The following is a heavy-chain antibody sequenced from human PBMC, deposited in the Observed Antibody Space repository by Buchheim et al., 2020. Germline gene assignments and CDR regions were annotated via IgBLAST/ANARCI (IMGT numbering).Heavy chain of an antibody. J-gene: IGHJ4*02. CDR3: AKDFWGGSSLDY. CDR2: ISYDGSNK. CDR1: GFTFSSYG. V-gene: IGHV3-30*18. Sequence: QVQLVESGGGVVQPGRSLRLSCAASGFTFSSYGMHWVRQAPGKGLEWVAVISYDGSNKYYADSVKGRFTISRDNYKNTLYLQMNSLRAEDTAVYYCAKDFWGGSSLDYWGQGTL. D-gene: IGHD3-3*01.